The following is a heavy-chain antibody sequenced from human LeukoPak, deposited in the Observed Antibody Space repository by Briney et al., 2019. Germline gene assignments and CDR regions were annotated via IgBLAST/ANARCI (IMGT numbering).Heavy chain of an antibody. J-gene: IGHJ5*02. CDR2: IYHSGST. CDR3: ARDLGGIRPYPRPREAWFDP. CDR1: GYSISSGYY. V-gene: IGHV4-38-2*02. D-gene: IGHD3-16*01. Sequence: PSETLSLTCTVSGYSISSGYYWGWIRQPPGKGLEWIGSIYHSGSTYYNPSLKSRVTISVDTSKNQLSLKLRSVTAADTAVYYCARDLGGIRPYPRPREAWFDPWGQGTLVTVSS.